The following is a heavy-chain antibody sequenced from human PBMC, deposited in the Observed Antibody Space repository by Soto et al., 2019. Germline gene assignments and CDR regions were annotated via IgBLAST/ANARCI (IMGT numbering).Heavy chain of an antibody. CDR1: GFTFSNYG. Sequence: ESGGGLVQPGRSLRLSCVVSGFTFSNYGMHWVRQAPGKGLEWVADIWYDGSGQRYAGSVQGRFTISRDNSKNTLYLQINSLRVEDTAVYYCAKDEVSRKYYGHSLDVWGQGTKVTVSS. J-gene: IGHJ6*02. CDR2: IWYDGSGQ. CDR3: AKDEVSRKYYGHSLDV. V-gene: IGHV3-33*03. D-gene: IGHD4-17*01.